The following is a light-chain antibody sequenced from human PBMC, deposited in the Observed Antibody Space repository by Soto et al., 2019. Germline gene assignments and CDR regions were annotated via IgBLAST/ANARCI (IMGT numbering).Light chain of an antibody. Sequence: EIVLTQSPATLSLSPGERATLSCGASQTFGSSYLAWYQQKPGLAPRLLIYDASSRATGIPDRFGGSVSGTDFTLTIRRLEPEDFAVYYCQQYGSSPLTFXGGTKVDIK. J-gene: IGKJ4*01. V-gene: IGKV3D-20*01. CDR3: QQYGSSPLT. CDR1: QTFGSSY. CDR2: DAS.